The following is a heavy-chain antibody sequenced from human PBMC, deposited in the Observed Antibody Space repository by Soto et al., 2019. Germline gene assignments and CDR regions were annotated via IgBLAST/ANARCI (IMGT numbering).Heavy chain of an antibody. Sequence: ASVKVSCKASGGTFSSYAISWVRQAPGQGLEWMGWISAYNGNTNYAQKLQGRVTMTTDTSTSTAYMELRSLRSDDTAVYYCARTYCSSTSCSPPDDAFDIWGQGTMVTVSS. V-gene: IGHV1-18*01. CDR3: ARTYCSSTSCSPPDDAFDI. CDR1: GGTFSSYA. D-gene: IGHD2-2*01. J-gene: IGHJ3*02. CDR2: ISAYNGNT.